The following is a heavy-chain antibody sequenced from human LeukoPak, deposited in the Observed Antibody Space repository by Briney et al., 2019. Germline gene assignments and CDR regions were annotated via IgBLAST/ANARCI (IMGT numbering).Heavy chain of an antibody. CDR1: GFTFSDYY. Sequence: GGSLRLSCAASGFTFSDYYMSWIRQAPGKGLEWVSYISSSTSVINYADSVKGRFTISRDNAKNTLYLQMNSLRAEDTAVYYCTRVGYCATTSCRTAFDIWGQGTMVTVSS. CDR3: TRVGYCATTSCRTAFDI. V-gene: IGHV3-11*06. J-gene: IGHJ3*02. CDR2: ISSSTSVI. D-gene: IGHD2-2*01.